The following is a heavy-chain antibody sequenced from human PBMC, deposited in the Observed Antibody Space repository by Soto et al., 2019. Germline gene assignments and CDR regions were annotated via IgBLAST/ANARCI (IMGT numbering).Heavy chain of an antibody. J-gene: IGHJ4*02. V-gene: IGHV3-30*18. CDR2: ISHDGSNT. CDR1: GSTFIADG. CDR3: AKDTYYYSSRGFYVFDS. D-gene: IGHD3-22*01. Sequence: GSSLRPSFPASGSTFIADGIRGFRQAQGKGLKWVALISHDGSNTNYADSVKGRFTFSRDNSKDTVYLQMNSLRAEDTAVYYCAKDTYYYSSRGFYVFDSWGQGT.